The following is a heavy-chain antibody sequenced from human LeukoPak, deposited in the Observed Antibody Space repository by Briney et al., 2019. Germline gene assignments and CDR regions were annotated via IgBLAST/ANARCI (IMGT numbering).Heavy chain of an antibody. CDR1: GGTFSSYA. V-gene: IGHV1-69*13. CDR3: ARETYGSGSYYNPDAFDI. CDR2: IIPIFGTA. D-gene: IGHD3-10*01. Sequence: ASVKVSCKASGGTFSSYAISWVRQAPGQGLEWMGGIIPIFGTANYAQKFQGRVTITADESTSTAYMELSSLRSEDTAVYYCARETYGSGSYYNPDAFDIWGQGTMVTVSS. J-gene: IGHJ3*02.